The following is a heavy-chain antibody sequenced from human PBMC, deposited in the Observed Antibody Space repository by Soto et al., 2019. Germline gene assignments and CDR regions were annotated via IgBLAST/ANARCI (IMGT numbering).Heavy chain of an antibody. CDR2: ISAYNGNT. D-gene: IGHD1-26*01. J-gene: IGHJ4*02. V-gene: IGHV1-18*01. CDR3: ARDAGVSGELHS. Sequence: QVQLVQSGAEVKKPGASVKVSCKASGYTFTSYGISWVRQAPGQGLEWMGWISAYNGNTNYAQKLQGRVTMTTDTSTSTAERELRSRRSDDTAVYYCARDAGVSGELHSWGQGTLVTVSP. CDR1: GYTFTSYG.